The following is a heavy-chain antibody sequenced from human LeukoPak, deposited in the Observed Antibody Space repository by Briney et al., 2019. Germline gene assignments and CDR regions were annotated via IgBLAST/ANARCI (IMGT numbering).Heavy chain of an antibody. V-gene: IGHV3-66*04. CDR3: AKPWGWGPYSSYKANFDY. D-gene: IGHD5-18*01. J-gene: IGHJ4*02. Sequence: GSLRLSYLASGFTVSINYMSWVRQAPGKGLEWDSAIYSGGSTYYADSVKGRFTSSRDNSKNTLYLQMNSLRAEDTAVYYCAKPWGWGPYSSYKANFDYWGQGTLVTVSS. CDR1: GFTVSINY. CDR2: IYSGGST.